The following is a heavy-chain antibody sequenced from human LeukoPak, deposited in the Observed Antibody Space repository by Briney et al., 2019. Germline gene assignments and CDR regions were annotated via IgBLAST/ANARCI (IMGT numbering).Heavy chain of an antibody. CDR1: GYTFTGYY. Sequence: ASVKVSCKASGYTFTGYYMHWVRQAPGQGLEWMGWINPNSGGTNYAQKFQGRVTMTRDTSIGTAYMELSRLRSDDTAVYYCARDRGGDCYYDYWGQGTLVTVSS. V-gene: IGHV1-2*02. CDR2: INPNSGGT. D-gene: IGHD2-21*02. J-gene: IGHJ4*02. CDR3: ARDRGGDCYYDY.